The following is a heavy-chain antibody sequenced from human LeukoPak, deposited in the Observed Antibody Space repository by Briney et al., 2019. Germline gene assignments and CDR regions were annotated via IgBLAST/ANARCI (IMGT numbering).Heavy chain of an antibody. J-gene: IGHJ4*02. Sequence: GGSLRLSCAASGFTFSSYAMSWVRQAPGKGLEWVSAISGSGGSTYYADSVKGRFTISRDNSKNTLYLQMNSLRAEDTAVYYCAKDQDLVIVATNFDYRGQGTLVTVSS. D-gene: IGHD5-12*01. V-gene: IGHV3-23*01. CDR1: GFTFSSYA. CDR2: ISGSGGST. CDR3: AKDQDLVIVATNFDY.